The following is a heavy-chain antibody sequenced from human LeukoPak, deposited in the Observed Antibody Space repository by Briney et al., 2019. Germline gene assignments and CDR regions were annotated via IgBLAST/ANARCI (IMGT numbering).Heavy chain of an antibody. Sequence: GGSLRLSCAASGFTFSNYWMSWVRQAPGQGLEWVANIKQDGSEKYYVDSVKGRFTISRDNAKNSLYLQMNDLRAEDTAIYYCAREDTARRGMDVWAKGPRSPSPQ. CDR2: IKQDGSEK. CDR1: GFTFSNYW. J-gene: IGHJ6*04. D-gene: IGHD5-18*01. CDR3: AREDTARRGMDV. V-gene: IGHV3-7*03.